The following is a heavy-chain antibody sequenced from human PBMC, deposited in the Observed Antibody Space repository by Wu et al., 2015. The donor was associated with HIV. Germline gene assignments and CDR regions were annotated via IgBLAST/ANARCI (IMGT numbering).Heavy chain of an antibody. V-gene: IGHV1-2*02. Sequence: QVQLVQSGAEVREPGASVKVSCKASGYTFIGYYMHWVRQAPGQGLEWMGWINPNNDNTNYAQKFRGRVTMAWDTSISTAYMELRSLRFDDTSVYYCAISADFSGVSDYYYMGVWGKGTTVTVSS. D-gene: IGHD3-10*01. CDR2: INPNNDNT. CDR3: AISADFSGVSDYYYMGV. J-gene: IGHJ6*03. CDR1: GYTFIGYY.